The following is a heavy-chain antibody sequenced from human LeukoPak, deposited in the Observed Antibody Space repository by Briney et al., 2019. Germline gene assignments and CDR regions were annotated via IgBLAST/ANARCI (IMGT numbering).Heavy chain of an antibody. CDR3: ARDYYDFWSETPYYFDY. Sequence: GGSLRLSCAASGFTFSSYSMNWVRQAPGKGLEWVSSISSSSSYIYYADSVKGRFTISRDNSKNTLYLQMNSLRAEDTAVYYCARDYYDFWSETPYYFDYWGQGTLVTVSS. CDR1: GFTFSSYS. V-gene: IGHV3-21*01. CDR2: ISSSSSYI. J-gene: IGHJ4*02. D-gene: IGHD3-3*01.